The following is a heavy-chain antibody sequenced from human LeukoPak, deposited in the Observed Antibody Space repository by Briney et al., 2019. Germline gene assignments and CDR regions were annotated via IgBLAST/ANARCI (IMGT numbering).Heavy chain of an antibody. V-gene: IGHV4-61*08. CDR3: ARRRGGDYGMYYYYYMDV. Sequence: PSETLSLTCAVSGGSISSGGYSWSWIRQPPGKGLEWIGYIYYSGSTNYNPSLKSRVTISVDTSKNQFSLKLSSVTAADTAVYYCARRRGGDYGMYYYYYMDVWGKGTTVTVSS. CDR2: IYYSGST. D-gene: IGHD4-17*01. CDR1: GGSISSGGYS. J-gene: IGHJ6*03.